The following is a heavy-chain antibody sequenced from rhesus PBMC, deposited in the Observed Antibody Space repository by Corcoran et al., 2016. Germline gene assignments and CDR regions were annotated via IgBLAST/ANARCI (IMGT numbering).Heavy chain of an antibody. V-gene: IGHV4-165*01. J-gene: IGHJ6*01. Sequence: QVQLQESGPGLVKPSETLSLTCAVPGGSFSGYYWGWIRQPPGKGLEWIGYISGTSGSTDYNPSLKSRVTISTDTSKNQFSLKLTSVTAADTAVYYCARGRGLDSWGQGVVVTVSS. CDR3: ARGRGLDS. CDR1: GGSFSGYY. CDR2: ISGTSGST.